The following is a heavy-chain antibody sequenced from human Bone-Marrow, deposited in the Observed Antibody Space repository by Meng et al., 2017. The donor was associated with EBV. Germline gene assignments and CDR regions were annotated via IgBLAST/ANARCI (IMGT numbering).Heavy chain of an antibody. Sequence: QVQLEESGSEVKKTWAYMNFSCKDYGDTFTNYYMRWVRHAPRQKVDWMGGNNTNNGRTNSAQKFQGRATMTVDSSTSTAYMELRSLTSDDTAVYYWARGVLANLFAYWGQGTLVTVSS. J-gene: IGHJ4*02. D-gene: IGHD3-3*01. CDR2: NNTNNGRT. V-gene: IGHV1-18*01. CDR1: GDTFTNYY. CDR3: ARGVLANLFAY.